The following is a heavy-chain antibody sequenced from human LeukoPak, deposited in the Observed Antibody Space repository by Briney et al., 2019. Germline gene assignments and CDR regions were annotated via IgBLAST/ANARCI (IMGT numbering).Heavy chain of an antibody. V-gene: IGHV3-48*03. CDR2: ISSSGSTI. CDR3: ARDRSRYVDY. D-gene: IGHD2-2*01. Sequence: GGSLRLSCAASGFTFSSYEMNWVRQAPGKGLEWVSYISSSGSTIYYADSVKGRFTISRDNAKNSLYLQMNSLRADDTAVYYCARDRSRYVDYWGQGTLVTVSS. J-gene: IGHJ4*02. CDR1: GFTFSSYE.